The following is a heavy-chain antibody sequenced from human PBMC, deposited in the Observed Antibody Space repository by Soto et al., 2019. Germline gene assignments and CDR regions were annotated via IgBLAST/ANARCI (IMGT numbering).Heavy chain of an antibody. V-gene: IGHV1-18*04. CDR2: IGLYIHNT. J-gene: IGHJ4*02. CDR1: GYIFTSYG. D-gene: IGHD3-10*01. CDR3: ARGAFDYGSESDYNTPFDY. Sequence: ASVKVSCEASGYIFTSYGINWVRQAPGQGLEWMGWIGLYIHNTNYAQKFQGRVTITTDTSTSTVYMELRSLTSDDTAVYYCARGAFDYGSESDYNTPFDYCGQGPLVTVS.